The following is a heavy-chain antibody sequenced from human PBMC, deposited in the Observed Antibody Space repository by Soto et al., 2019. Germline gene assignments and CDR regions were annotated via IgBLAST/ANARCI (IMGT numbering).Heavy chain of an antibody. V-gene: IGHV3-66*01. D-gene: IGHD3-3*01. Sequence: GGSLRLSCAASGFTFSSYAMSWVRQAPGKGLEWVSIIYRGGSTYYADSVKGRFTISRDDSKNTVYLHMNSLRAEDTAVYYCAKEGGDYDFWGVYWAYGGQGTLVTVSS. CDR1: GFTFSSYA. CDR3: AKEGGDYDFWGVYWAY. J-gene: IGHJ4*02. CDR2: IYRGGST.